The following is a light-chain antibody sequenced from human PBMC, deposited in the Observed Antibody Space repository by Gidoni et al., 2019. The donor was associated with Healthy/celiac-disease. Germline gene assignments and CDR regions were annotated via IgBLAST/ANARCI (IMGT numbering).Light chain of an antibody. CDR2: KAS. J-gene: IGKJ1*01. V-gene: IGKV1-5*03. CDR3: QQYNSYRT. CDR1: QSISSW. Sequence: DIQMTQSPSTLSASVGDRVTITCRASQSISSWLAWYQQKPGKAPKLLIYKASSLESGVPSRFSGSGSGTEFTLTISRLQPDDFATYYCQQYNSYRTFGQXTQVEIK.